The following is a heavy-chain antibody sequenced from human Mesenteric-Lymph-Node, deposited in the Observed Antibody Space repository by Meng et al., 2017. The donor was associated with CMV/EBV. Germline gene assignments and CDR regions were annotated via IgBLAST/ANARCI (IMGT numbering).Heavy chain of an antibody. CDR3: AKDWGSGVVDY. V-gene: IGHV3-23*03. CDR1: GFTFSSYA. Sequence: GESLKISCAASGFTFSSYAMHWVRQAPGKGLEWVSVIYSGGSSTYYADSVKGRFTISRDNSKNTLYLQMNSLRAEDTAVYYCAKDWGSGVVDYWGQGTLVTVSS. D-gene: IGHD3-16*01. J-gene: IGHJ4*02. CDR2: IYSGGSST.